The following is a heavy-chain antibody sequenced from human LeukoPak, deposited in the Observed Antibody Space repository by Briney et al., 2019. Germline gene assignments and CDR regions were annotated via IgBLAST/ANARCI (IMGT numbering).Heavy chain of an antibody. Sequence: GGSLRLSCAASGLTVTNNYWNWVRQPPGKGPEGSSLIYSNGDTRYAASVKGRFTFSRDNSKNTLYLQMNSLRAEDTAVYYCTYGDYPLTYWGQGTLVSVSS. CDR1: GLTVTNNY. CDR3: TYGDYPLTY. J-gene: IGHJ4*02. D-gene: IGHD4-17*01. CDR2: IYSNGDT. V-gene: IGHV3-66*01.